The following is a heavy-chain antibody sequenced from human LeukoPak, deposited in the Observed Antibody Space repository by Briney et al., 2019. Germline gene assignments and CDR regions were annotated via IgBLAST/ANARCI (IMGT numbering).Heavy chain of an antibody. CDR3: AKDSSSGWYYYYFDY. D-gene: IGHD6-19*01. J-gene: IGHJ4*02. V-gene: IGHV3-33*06. CDR1: GFTFSSYG. Sequence: PGGSLRLSCAASGFTFSSYGMHWVRQAPGKGLEWVAVIWYDGSNKYYADSVKGRFTISRDNSKNTLYLQMNSLRAEDTAVYYCAKDSSSGWYYYYFDYWGQGTLVTVSS. CDR2: IWYDGSNK.